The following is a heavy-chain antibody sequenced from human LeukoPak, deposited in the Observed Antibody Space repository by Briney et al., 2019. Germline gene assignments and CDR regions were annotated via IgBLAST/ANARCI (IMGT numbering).Heavy chain of an antibody. CDR2: ISSSSSYI. CDR3: TRAQGGGSGSYDY. D-gene: IGHD1-26*01. V-gene: IGHV3-21*01. Sequence: GGSLRLSCAASGFTFSLYAMNWVRQAPGKGLEWVSSISSSSSYIYYADSVKGRFTISRDNAKNSLYPQMNILRAEDTAVYYCTRAQGGGSGSYDYWGQGTLVTVSS. CDR1: GFTFSLYA. J-gene: IGHJ4*02.